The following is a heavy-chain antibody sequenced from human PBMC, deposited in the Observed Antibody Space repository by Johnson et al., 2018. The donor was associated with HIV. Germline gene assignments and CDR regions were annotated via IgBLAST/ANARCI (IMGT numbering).Heavy chain of an antibody. D-gene: IGHD6-19*01. CDR1: GFTFSSYA. CDR3: AITSSGWFYAFDI. Sequence: QVQLVESGGGVVQPGRSLRLSCAASGFTFSSYAMHWVRQAPGKGLEWVAVISYDGSNKYYADSVKGRFTISRDNSKTTLYLQMNSLRADDTAVYYCAITSSGWFYAFDIWGQGTMVTFSS. V-gene: IGHV3-30-3*01. J-gene: IGHJ3*02. CDR2: ISYDGSNK.